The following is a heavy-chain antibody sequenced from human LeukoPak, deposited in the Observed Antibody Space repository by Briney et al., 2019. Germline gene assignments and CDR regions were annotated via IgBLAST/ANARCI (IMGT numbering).Heavy chain of an antibody. Sequence: PSEAVSVTCTVSGGSIRSSNYFWAWIRQPPGKGLEWIGSIYYSGSTYYNPSLKSRVTIFVDTSKNQFSLRLSSVTAADTAVYFCARIPYYYDSRGYYCPDHFDNWGQGTLVTVSS. CDR3: ARIPYYYDSRGYYCPDHFDN. J-gene: IGHJ4*02. D-gene: IGHD3-22*01. V-gene: IGHV4-39*01. CDR2: IYYSGST. CDR1: GGSIRSSNYF.